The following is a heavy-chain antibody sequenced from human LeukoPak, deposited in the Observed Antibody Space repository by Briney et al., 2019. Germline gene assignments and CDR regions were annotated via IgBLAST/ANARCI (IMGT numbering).Heavy chain of an antibody. CDR3: ARGYSSSWLGYFDY. J-gene: IGHJ4*02. CDR2: VSSDGSIK. CDR1: GFALDDSA. V-gene: IGHV3-30*03. D-gene: IGHD6-13*01. Sequence: GGSLRLSCVVSGFALDDSAMHWVRQAPGKGLEWVAVVSSDGSIKYNADSVKGRFTISRDTSKNTVYLQMNSLGAEDTAFYYCARGYSSSWLGYFDYWGQGTLVTVSS.